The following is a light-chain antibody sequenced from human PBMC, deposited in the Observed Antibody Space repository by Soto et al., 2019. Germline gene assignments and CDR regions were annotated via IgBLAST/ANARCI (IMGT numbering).Light chain of an antibody. J-gene: IGKJ4*01. CDR1: QSVSTF. V-gene: IGKV3-11*01. CDR3: QQRTNWPLT. Sequence: EIVLTQSPATLSLSPGERATLSCRATQSVSTFLAWYQQKPGQAPRLLIYDASKRATGIPTRFSGSGSGTDFTLTISSLEPEDFAVYYCQQRTNWPLTFGGGTKVEIK. CDR2: DAS.